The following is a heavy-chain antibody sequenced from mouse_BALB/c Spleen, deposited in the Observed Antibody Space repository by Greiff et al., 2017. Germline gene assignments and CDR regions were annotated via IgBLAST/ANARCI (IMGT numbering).Heavy chain of an antibody. J-gene: IGHJ3*01. D-gene: IGHD4-1*01. CDR3: ARGELGGFAY. CDR2: INPGSGGT. Sequence: QVQLKESGAELVRPGTSVKVSCKASGYAFTNYLIEWVKQRPGQGLEWIGVINPGSGGTNYNEKFKGKATLTADKSSSTAYMQLSSLTSDDSAVYFCARGELGGFAYWGQGTLVTVSA. V-gene: IGHV1-54*01. CDR1: GYAFTNYL.